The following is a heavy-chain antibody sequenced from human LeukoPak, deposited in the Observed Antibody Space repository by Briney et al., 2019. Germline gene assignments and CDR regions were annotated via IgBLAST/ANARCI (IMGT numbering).Heavy chain of an antibody. V-gene: IGHV3-21*04. D-gene: IGHD3-22*01. CDR3: AKGDHYDSSGYYVLYYFDY. CDR2: ISSSSSYI. Sequence: GGSLRLSCAASGFTFSSYSMNWVRQAPGKGLEWVSSISSSSSYIYYADSVKGRFTISRDNAKNSLYLQMNSLRAEDTAVYYCAKGDHYDSSGYYVLYYFDYWGQGTLVTVSS. J-gene: IGHJ4*02. CDR1: GFTFSSYS.